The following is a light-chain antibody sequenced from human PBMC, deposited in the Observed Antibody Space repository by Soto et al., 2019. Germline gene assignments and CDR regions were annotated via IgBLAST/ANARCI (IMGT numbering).Light chain of an antibody. V-gene: IGLV2-14*03. CDR2: DVT. Sequence: QSVLTQPASVSGSPGQSITISCTGTSSDVGGYNYVSWYQQLPGTAPKLMIYDVTNRPSGVSNRFSGSKSGNTASLTISGLQAEDEADYYCSSYTSSSTSYVFGTGTKLTVL. J-gene: IGLJ1*01. CDR1: SSDVGGYNY. CDR3: SSYTSSSTSYV.